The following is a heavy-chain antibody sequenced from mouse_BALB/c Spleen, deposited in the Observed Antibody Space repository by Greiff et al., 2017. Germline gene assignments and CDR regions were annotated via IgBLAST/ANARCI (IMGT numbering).Heavy chain of an antibody. Sequence: EVMLVESGGDLVKPGGSLKLSCAASGFTFSSYGMSWVRQTPDKRLEWVATISSGGSYTYYPDSVKGRFTISRDNAKNTLYLQMSSLKSEDTAMYYCARQEGYYAMDYWGQGTSVTVSS. CDR1: GFTFSSYG. CDR3: ARQEGYYAMDY. J-gene: IGHJ4*01. V-gene: IGHV5-6*01. CDR2: ISSGGSYT.